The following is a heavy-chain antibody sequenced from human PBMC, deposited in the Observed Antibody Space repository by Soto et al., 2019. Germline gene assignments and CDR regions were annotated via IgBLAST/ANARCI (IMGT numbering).Heavy chain of an antibody. CDR1: GGSISRYY. CDR3: ASGRMATIRRLDY. J-gene: IGHJ4*02. D-gene: IGHD5-12*01. CDR2: ITHSGST. Sequence: SETLSPTCTGPGGSISRYYWSWSRQPPGKGLEWIGEITHSGSTNYNPSLKSRVTISVDTSKNQFSLKLSSVTAADTAVYYCASGRMATIRRLDYWGQGTLVTVS. V-gene: IGHV4-34*01.